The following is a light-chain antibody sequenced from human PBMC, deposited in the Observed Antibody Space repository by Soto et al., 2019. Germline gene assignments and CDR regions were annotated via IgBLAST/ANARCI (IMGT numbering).Light chain of an antibody. CDR3: QQYPSYWT. CDR2: DAS. Sequence: DFQMTQSPSTLSTSVGDRVTITCRASQNIRSRLAWFQQKPGKAPKLLIYDASSLESGVPQRFSGSGSGTGFTLTISSLQTDDFSTYYCQQYPSYWTFGQGTKVDIK. V-gene: IGKV1-5*01. J-gene: IGKJ1*01. CDR1: QNIRSR.